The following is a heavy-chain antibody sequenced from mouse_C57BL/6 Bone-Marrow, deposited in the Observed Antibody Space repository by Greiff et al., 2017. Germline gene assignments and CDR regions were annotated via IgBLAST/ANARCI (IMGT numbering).Heavy chain of an antibody. D-gene: IGHD1-1*01. Sequence: QVQLQQSGAELVRPGASVTLSCKASGYTFTDYEMHWVKQTPVHGLEWIGAIDPETVGTAYNQKFKGKAILTADKSSSTAYMELRSLTSEDSAVYYCTVFYYGSSYGYWGQGTTLTVSS. CDR3: TVFYYGSSYGY. CDR2: IDPETVGT. CDR1: GYTFTDYE. V-gene: IGHV1-15*01. J-gene: IGHJ2*01.